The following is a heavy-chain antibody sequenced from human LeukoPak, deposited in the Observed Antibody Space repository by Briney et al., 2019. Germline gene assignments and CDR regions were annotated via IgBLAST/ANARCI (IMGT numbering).Heavy chain of an antibody. CDR1: GYSFTSYG. CDR3: ASIVPDY. Sequence: ASVKVSCKASGYSFTSYGISWVRQAPGQGLEWMGWISTYNGKTNSAQKFQGRVTMTTDTSTSTAYMELSSLRSEDTAVYYCASIVPDYWGQGTLVTVSS. CDR2: ISTYNGKT. V-gene: IGHV1-18*01. J-gene: IGHJ4*02. D-gene: IGHD3-16*02.